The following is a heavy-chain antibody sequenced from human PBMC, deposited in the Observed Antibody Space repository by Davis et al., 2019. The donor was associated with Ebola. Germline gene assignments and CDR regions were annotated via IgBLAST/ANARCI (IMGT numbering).Heavy chain of an antibody. CDR3: ARLPSTNKVSAFDY. Sequence: GESLKISCAASGFTFSSYAMHWVRQAPGKGLEWVSYISSSSSTIYYADSVKGRFTISRDNAKNSLYLQMNSLRDEDTAVYYCARLPSTNKVSAFDYWGQGTLVTVSS. D-gene: IGHD1/OR15-1a*01. CDR1: GFTFSSYA. J-gene: IGHJ4*02. CDR2: ISSSSSTI. V-gene: IGHV3-48*02.